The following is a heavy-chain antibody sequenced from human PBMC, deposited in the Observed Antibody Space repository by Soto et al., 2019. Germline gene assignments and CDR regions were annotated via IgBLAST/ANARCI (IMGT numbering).Heavy chain of an antibody. J-gene: IGHJ6*02. Sequence: ETLSLTCTVSGGSIRSSSYYWGWIRQPPGKGLEWIGSIYYSGSTYYNPSLKSRVTISVDTSKNQFSLKLSSVTAADTAVYYCARHYAVGYSSYYGMDVWGQGTTVTVSS. CDR3: ARHYAVGYSSYYGMDV. CDR2: IYYSGST. V-gene: IGHV4-39*01. CDR1: GGSIRSSSYY. D-gene: IGHD3-22*01.